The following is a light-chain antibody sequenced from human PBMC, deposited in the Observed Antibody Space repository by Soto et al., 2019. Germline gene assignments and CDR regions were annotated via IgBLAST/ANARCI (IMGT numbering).Light chain of an antibody. CDR3: QQISSWQFA. CDR1: QSICNY. CDR2: ATS. V-gene: IGKV3-11*01. Sequence: EVVLTHSPATLSLSPGEGATLSCRASQSICNYLAWYQQKPGQAPRLLIYATSNRANGIPARFSGSGSGTDVALAISSLEPEDFAVYYCQQISSWQFAVGPGTKVDIK. J-gene: IGKJ3*01.